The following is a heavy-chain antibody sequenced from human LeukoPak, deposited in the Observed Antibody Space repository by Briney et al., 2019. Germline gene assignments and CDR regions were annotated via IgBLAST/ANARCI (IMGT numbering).Heavy chain of an antibody. V-gene: IGHV4-59*01. CDR1: GGSISSYY. Sequence: PSETLSLTCTVSGGSISSYYWSWIRQPPGKGLEWIGYIYYSGSTNYNPSLKSRVTISVDTSKNQFSLKLSSVTAADTAVYYCARVPRLWCAEPKSPYYFDYWGQGILVTVSS. CDR2: IYYSGST. J-gene: IGHJ4*02. CDR3: ARVPRLWCAEPKSPYYFDY. D-gene: IGHD3-10*01.